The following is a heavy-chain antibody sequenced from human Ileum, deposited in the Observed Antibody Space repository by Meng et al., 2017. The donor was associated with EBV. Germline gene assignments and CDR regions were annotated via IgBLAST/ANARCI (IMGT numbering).Heavy chain of an antibody. J-gene: IGHJ4*02. CDR2: IQHSGST. V-gene: IGHV4-30-2*01. CDR1: GGSISSGGHS. D-gene: IGHD4-23*01. Sequence: HLQEAGSGLVKPSQTLSLTCAVSGGSISSGGHSWSWIRQPPGKGLEWIGDIQHSGSTYYNPSLKSRVTISVDRSRNQFSLKLSSVTAADTAVYYCARAHPVVYFFDYWGQGTLVTVSS. CDR3: ARAHPVVYFFDY.